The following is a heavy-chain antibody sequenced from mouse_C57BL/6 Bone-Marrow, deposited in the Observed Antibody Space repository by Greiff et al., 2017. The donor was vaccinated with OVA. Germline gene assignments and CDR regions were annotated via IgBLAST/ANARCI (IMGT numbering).Heavy chain of an antibody. D-gene: IGHD2-4*01. CDR1: GYSFTGYY. Sequence: VQLQQSGPELVKPGASVKISCKASGYSFTGYYLNWVKQSPEKSLEWIGEINPSTGGTTYNQKFKAKATLTVAKSSSTAYMQLKSLTSEDSAVYYCARPIDYDYGSWGQGASVTVSS. J-gene: IGHJ4*01. CDR2: INPSTGGT. V-gene: IGHV1-42*01. CDR3: ARPIDYDYGS.